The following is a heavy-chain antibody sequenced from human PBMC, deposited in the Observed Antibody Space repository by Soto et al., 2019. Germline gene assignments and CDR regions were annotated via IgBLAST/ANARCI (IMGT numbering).Heavy chain of an antibody. Sequence: QVQLVQSGAEVKKPGASVKVSCKASGYTFTSYYMHWVRQAPGQGLEWMGIINPSGGSTSYAQKFQGRVTMTRDTDTSTVYMELSSLSSQDTAVYYCARAAYCGGDCYDFDYWGQGTLVTVSS. J-gene: IGHJ4*02. CDR1: GYTFTSYY. CDR3: ARAAYCGGDCYDFDY. CDR2: INPSGGST. D-gene: IGHD2-21*02. V-gene: IGHV1-46*01.